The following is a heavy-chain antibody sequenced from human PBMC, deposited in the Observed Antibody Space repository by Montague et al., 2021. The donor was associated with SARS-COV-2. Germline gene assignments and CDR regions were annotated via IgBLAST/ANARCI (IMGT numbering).Heavy chain of an antibody. CDR1: GFTFSSYT. Sequence: SLRLSCAASGFTFSSYTMSWVRQAPGKGLEWVSTFTGGSGGSTYYANSVKGRFTISRDSSNNKLYLQMNNLRAEDTAVYYCAKDRWGVPGPLDPFDYWGQGTLVTVSS. CDR2: FTGGSGGST. CDR3: AKDRWGVPGPLDPFDY. J-gene: IGHJ4*02. V-gene: IGHV3-23*01. D-gene: IGHD3-10*01.